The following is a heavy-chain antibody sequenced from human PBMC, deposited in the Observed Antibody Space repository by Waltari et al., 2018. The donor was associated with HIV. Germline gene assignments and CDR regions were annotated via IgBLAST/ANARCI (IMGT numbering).Heavy chain of an antibody. J-gene: IGHJ4*02. Sequence: RLSCSTSGFTFGDFAIIWVSQAPGQGLEWVGLIRTKTDGGTTEYAASVKVRISTSRNDSKSISYLQMNSLKSEDTAVYFCSRQHDSSGYYTRGLFYFDYWGQGNLVTVSS. D-gene: IGHD3-22*01. V-gene: IGHV3-49*04. CDR3: SRQHDSSGYYTRGLFYFDY. CDR1: GFTFGDFA. CDR2: IRTKTDGGTT.